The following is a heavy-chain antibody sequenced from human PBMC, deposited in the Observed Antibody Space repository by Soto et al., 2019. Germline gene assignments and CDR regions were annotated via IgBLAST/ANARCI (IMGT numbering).Heavy chain of an antibody. CDR1: GGSISSGGYY. V-gene: IGHV4-31*03. Sequence: SETLSLTCTVSGGSISSGGYYWSWIRQHPGKGLEWIGYIYYSGSTYYNPSLKSRVTISVDTSKNQFSLKLSSVTAADTAVYYCARESGSLRYYFDYWGQGTLVTVSS. CDR2: IYYSGST. CDR3: ARESGSLRYYFDY. D-gene: IGHD1-26*01. J-gene: IGHJ4*02.